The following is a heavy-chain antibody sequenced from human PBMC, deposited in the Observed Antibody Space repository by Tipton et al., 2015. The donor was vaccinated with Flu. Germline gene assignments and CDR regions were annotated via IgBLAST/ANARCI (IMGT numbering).Heavy chain of an antibody. J-gene: IGHJ5*02. CDR3: ARRTKGTMVRGVIVNWFDP. Sequence: TLSLTCAVYGGSFSGYYWSWIRQPPGKGLKWIREINHSGSTNYNPSLKSRVTISVDTSKNQFSLKLSSVTAADTAVYYCARRTKGTMVRGVIVNWFDPWGQGTLVTVSS. CDR1: GGSFSGYY. CDR2: INHSGST. D-gene: IGHD3-10*01. V-gene: IGHV4-34*01.